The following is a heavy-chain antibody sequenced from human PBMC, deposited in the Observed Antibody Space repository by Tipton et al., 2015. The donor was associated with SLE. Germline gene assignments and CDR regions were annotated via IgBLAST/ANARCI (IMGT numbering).Heavy chain of an antibody. CDR1: GFTFSSYW. Sequence: GSLRLSCAASGFTFSSYWMHWVRQAPGKGLVWVSRINSDGSSTSYADSVKGRFTISRDNAKNTLYLQMNSLTAEDTAVYYCARGGYYTSSPIDYWGQGTLVTVSS. D-gene: IGHD6-6*01. CDR3: ARGGYYTSSPIDY. J-gene: IGHJ4*02. CDR2: INSDGSST. V-gene: IGHV3-74*01.